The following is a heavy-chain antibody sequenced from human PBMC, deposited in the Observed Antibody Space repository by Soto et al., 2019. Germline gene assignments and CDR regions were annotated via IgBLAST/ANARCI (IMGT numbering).Heavy chain of an antibody. Sequence: GGSLRLSCAASGFTFSDYYMSWIRQAPGKGLEWVGRIKSKADGGTTNYAAPVKARFNISRDGSKNTLYLQMNGLKTEDTAVYYCTTGWSSKDYWGQGTLVTVSS. V-gene: IGHV3-15*01. D-gene: IGHD3-3*01. CDR2: IKSKADGGTT. CDR3: TTGWSSKDY. J-gene: IGHJ4*02. CDR1: GFTFSDYY.